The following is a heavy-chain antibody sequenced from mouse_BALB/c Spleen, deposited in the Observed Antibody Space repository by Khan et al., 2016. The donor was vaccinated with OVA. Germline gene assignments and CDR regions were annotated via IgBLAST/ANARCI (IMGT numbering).Heavy chain of an antibody. CDR2: ILPGSGST. V-gene: IGHV1-9*01. J-gene: IGHJ3*01. CDR3: AIQLGLAY. CDR1: GYTFSSYW. D-gene: IGHD3-1*01. Sequence: QVQLKESGAELMKPGASVKISCKATGYTFSSYWIEWVKQRPGHGLEWIGEILPGSGSTNYNEKFKGKATFTADTSSNTAYMQLRRLASEDSAVYYCAIQLGLAYWCQGTLVSVSA.